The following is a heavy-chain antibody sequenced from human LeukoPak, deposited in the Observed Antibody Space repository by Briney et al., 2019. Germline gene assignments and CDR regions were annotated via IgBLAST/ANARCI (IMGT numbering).Heavy chain of an antibody. CDR3: ASLSSGSTWYNWFDT. CDR1: GGSFSGYY. J-gene: IGHJ5*02. D-gene: IGHD6-13*01. CDR2: INHSGST. V-gene: IGHV4-34*01. Sequence: SETLSLTCAVYGGSFSGYYWSWIRQPPGKGLEWIGEINHSGSTNYNPSLKSRLTISVDTSKNQFSLKLSSVTAADTAVYYCASLSSGSTWYNWFDTWGQGTLVTVSS.